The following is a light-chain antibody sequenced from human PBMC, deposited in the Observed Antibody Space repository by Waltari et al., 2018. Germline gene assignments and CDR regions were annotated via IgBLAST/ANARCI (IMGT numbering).Light chain of an antibody. CDR2: EAS. CDR1: QNINYW. CDR3: QQYDGHSRT. Sequence: DIHMTQSPSTLSASVGDRVTLTCRASQNINYWLAWYRQKPGKAPRLLIYEASSLQSGVPSRFSGSGSGTEFTLTISSLQPDDFATYYCQQYDGHSRTFGQGTKVEV. J-gene: IGKJ1*01. V-gene: IGKV1-5*03.